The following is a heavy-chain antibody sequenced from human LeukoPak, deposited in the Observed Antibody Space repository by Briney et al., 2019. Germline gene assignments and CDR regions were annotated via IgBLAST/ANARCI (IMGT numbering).Heavy chain of an antibody. J-gene: IGHJ4*02. V-gene: IGHV3-7*01. CDR1: GFTFSNYW. CDR2: IKQDGSEK. Sequence: PGGSLRLSCAASGFTFSNYWMSWVRQAPGKGLEWVANIKQDGSEKYYVDSVEGRLTISRDNAKNSLSLQMNSLRAEDTAVYYCARGSARLDSRDGYPDYWGQGTLVTVSS. CDR3: ARGSARLDSRDGYPDY. D-gene: IGHD5-24*01.